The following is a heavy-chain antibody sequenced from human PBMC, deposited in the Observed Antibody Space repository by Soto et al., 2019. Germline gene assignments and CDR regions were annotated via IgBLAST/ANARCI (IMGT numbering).Heavy chain of an antibody. CDR1: GFTFSDYA. Sequence: DEQLLQSGGGLVQPGGSLRLSCAASGFTFSDYAMSWVRQAPGKGLEWVSGLGGSNSETQYAASVVGRFTVSRDNSKSTLFLQMNSLRAEDTAVYYCAREVSPRSAFDNSYFDYWGQGTLVTVSS. J-gene: IGHJ4*02. CDR3: AREVSPRSAFDNSYFDY. CDR2: LGGSNSET. D-gene: IGHD1-20*01. V-gene: IGHV3-23*01.